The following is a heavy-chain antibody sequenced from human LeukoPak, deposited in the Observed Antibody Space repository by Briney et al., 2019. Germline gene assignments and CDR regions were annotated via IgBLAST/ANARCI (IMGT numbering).Heavy chain of an antibody. CDR1: GYSISSGYY. Sequence: PSETLSLTCTVSGYSISSGYYWGWIRQPRGKGLEWIGSIYHSGSTYYNPSLKSRVTISVDTSKNQFSLKLSSVTAADTAVYYCARGYDYVWGSYPYPSFDYWGQGTLVTVSS. V-gene: IGHV4-38-2*02. CDR3: ARGYDYVWGSYPYPSFDY. D-gene: IGHD3-16*02. CDR2: IYHSGST. J-gene: IGHJ4*02.